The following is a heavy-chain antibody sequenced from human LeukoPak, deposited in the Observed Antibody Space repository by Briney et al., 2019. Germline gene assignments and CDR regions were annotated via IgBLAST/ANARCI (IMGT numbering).Heavy chain of an antibody. Sequence: PSETLSLTCTVSGGSISSGSYYWSWIRQPAGKGLEWIGRIYTSGSTNYNPSLKSRVTISVDTSKNQFSPKLSSVTAADTAVYYCARSGWHSSGYPVTFDYWGRRTLVTVSS. D-gene: IGHD3-22*01. V-gene: IGHV4-61*02. CDR2: IYTSGST. J-gene: IGHJ4*02. CDR1: GGSISSGSYY. CDR3: ARSGWHSSGYPVTFDY.